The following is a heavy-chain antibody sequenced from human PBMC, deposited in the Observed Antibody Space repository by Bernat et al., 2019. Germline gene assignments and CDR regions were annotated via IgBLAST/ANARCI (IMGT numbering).Heavy chain of an antibody. J-gene: IGHJ4*02. V-gene: IGHV3-74*01. D-gene: IGHD1-1*01. CDR2: INIDGTTT. Sequence: EVQLAESGGGLVQPGGSLRLSCAASGFTFSGYWMDWFRQAPGKGPVWVSRINIDGTTTNYADSVKGRFTMSRDNAKNTVYLQMNSLRAEDTAVYYCVRDPNRKLDYWGKGTQVTVSP. CDR1: GFTFSGYW. CDR3: VRDPNRKLDY.